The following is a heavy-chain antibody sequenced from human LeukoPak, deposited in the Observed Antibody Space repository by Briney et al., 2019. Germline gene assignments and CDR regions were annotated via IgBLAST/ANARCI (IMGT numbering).Heavy chain of an antibody. V-gene: IGHV3-30-3*01. D-gene: IGHD2-21*02. J-gene: IGHJ6*02. Sequence: GGSLRLSCAASGFTFSSYAMHWVRQAPGKGLEWVAVISYDGSNKYYADSVKGRFTISRDNSKNTLYLQMNSLRAEDTAVYYCARDCGGDCYLRYYYGMDVWGQGTTVTVSS. CDR2: ISYDGSNK. CDR1: GFTFSSYA. CDR3: ARDCGGDCYLRYYYGMDV.